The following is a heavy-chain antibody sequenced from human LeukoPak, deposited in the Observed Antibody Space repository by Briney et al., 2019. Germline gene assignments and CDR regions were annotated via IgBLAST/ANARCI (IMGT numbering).Heavy chain of an antibody. CDR2: IIPIFGTA. CDR3: ARVPTNLQPRSKYYYYYYMDV. Sequence: GASVKVSCKASGGTFSSYAISWVRQAPGQGLEWMGGIIPIFGTANYAQKFQGRVTITADKSTSTAYMELSSLRSEDTAVYYCARVPTNLQPRSKYYYYYYMDVWGKGTTVTVSS. CDR1: GGTFSSYA. J-gene: IGHJ6*03. D-gene: IGHD2-2*01. V-gene: IGHV1-69*06.